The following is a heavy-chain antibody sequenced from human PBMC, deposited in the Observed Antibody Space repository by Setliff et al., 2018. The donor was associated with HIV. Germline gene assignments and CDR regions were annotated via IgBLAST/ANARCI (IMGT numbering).Heavy chain of an antibody. D-gene: IGHD1-26*01. CDR1: GGSFSGYY. CDR3: ASGEDSGTYGEPYDS. J-gene: IGHJ4*02. V-gene: IGHV4-34*01. CDR2: IHSSGST. Sequence: PSETLSLTCAVYGGSFSGYYWGWIRQPPGKGLEWIGNIHSSGSTYYNPSLKSRVFISVDLSINQFSLKLHSVTAADTAVYYCASGEDSGTYGEPYDSWGQGALVTVSS.